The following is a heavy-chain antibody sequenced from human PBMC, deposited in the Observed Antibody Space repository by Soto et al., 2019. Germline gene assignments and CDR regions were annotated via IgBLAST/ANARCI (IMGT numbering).Heavy chain of an antibody. J-gene: IGHJ6*02. V-gene: IGHV3-30*18. CDR1: GFTFSSYG. Sequence: PGGSLRLSCAASGFTFSSYGMHWVRQAPGKGLEWVAVISYDGSNKYYADSVKGRFTISRDNSKNTLYLQMNSLRAEDTAVYYCAKGHQPYWGYYYSMDVWGQGTTVTVSS. CDR2: ISYDGSNK. CDR3: AKGHQPYWGYYYSMDV. D-gene: IGHD3-16*01.